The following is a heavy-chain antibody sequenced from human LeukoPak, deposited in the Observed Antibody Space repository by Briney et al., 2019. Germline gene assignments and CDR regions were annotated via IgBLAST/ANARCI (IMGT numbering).Heavy chain of an antibody. J-gene: IGHJ4*02. CDR2: ISSSGSTI. CDR1: GFTFSSYE. V-gene: IGHV3-48*03. D-gene: IGHD3-9*01. CDR3: ARDYLGSPVLRYFDWLPKERYFDY. Sequence: PGGSLRLSCAASGFTFSSYEMNWVRQAPGKGLEWVSDISSSGSTIDYADSVKGRFTISRDNAKNSLYLHMNSLRAEDTAVYYCARDYLGSPVLRYFDWLPKERYFDYWGQGTLVTVSS.